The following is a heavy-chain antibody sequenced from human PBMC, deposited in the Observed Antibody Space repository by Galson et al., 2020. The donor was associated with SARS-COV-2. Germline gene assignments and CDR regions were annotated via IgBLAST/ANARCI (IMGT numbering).Heavy chain of an antibody. J-gene: IGHJ4*02. Sequence: SETLSLTCAVYGGSFSGYYWSWIRQPPGKGLEWIGYIYYSGSTNYNPSLKSRVTISVDTSKNQFSLKLSSVTAADTAVYYCARVGLGYCSGGSCYSGFDYWGQGTLVTVSS. D-gene: IGHD2-15*01. CDR3: ARVGLGYCSGGSCYSGFDY. CDR1: GGSFSGYY. CDR2: IYYSGST. V-gene: IGHV4-59*01.